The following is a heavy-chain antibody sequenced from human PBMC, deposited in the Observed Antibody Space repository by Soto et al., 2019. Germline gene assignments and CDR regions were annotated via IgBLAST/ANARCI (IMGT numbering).Heavy chain of an antibody. CDR3: ARGSDYDFWSGYYRYFDY. D-gene: IGHD3-3*01. CDR2: INHSGST. CDR1: GGSFSGYY. V-gene: IGHV4-34*01. Sequence: QVQLQQWGAGLLKPSETLSLTCAVYGGSFSGYYWSWIRQPPGKGLEWIGEINHSGSTNYNPSLKSRVTISVDTSKNQFSLKLSSVAAADTAVYYCARGSDYDFWSGYYRYFDYWGQGTLVTVSS. J-gene: IGHJ4*02.